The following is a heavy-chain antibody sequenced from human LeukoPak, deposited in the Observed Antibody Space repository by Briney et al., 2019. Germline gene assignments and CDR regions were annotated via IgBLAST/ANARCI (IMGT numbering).Heavy chain of an antibody. J-gene: IGHJ4*02. CDR1: GGTFSSYA. V-gene: IGHV1-69*13. Sequence: ASVKVSCKASGGTFSSYAISWVRQAPGQGLEWMGGIIPIFGTANYAQKFQGRVTITADESTSTAYMELSSLRSEDTAVYYCARDPERITIFGVPATGGDYWGQGTLVTVSS. CDR3: ARDPERITIFGVPATGGDY. CDR2: IIPIFGTA. D-gene: IGHD3-3*01.